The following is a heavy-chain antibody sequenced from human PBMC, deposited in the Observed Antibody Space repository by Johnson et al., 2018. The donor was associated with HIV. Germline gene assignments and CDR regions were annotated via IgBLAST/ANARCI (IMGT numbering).Heavy chain of an antibody. J-gene: IGHJ3*02. CDR3: ARVRTAAGFDAFDI. V-gene: IGHV3-20*04. CDR2: INWNGGST. Sequence: MLLVESGGGVVRPGGSLRLSCAASGFTFGDYVMSWVSEAPGKGMEWVSGINWNGGSTGYVDSVKGRFTISRDNAKNSLYLQMNSLRAEDTALYYCARVRTAAGFDAFDIWGQGTMVTVSS. CDR1: GFTFGDYV. D-gene: IGHD6-13*01.